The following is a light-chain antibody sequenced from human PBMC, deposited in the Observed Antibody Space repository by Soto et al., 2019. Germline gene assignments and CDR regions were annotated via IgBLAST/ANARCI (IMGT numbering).Light chain of an antibody. CDR2: EVS. V-gene: IGLV2-14*01. CDR1: SSDVGGYNY. CDR3: SSYPSSSTLVV. J-gene: IGLJ1*01. Sequence: QSVLTQPASVSGSPGQSITISCTGTSSDVGGYNYVSWYQQHPGKAPKLMISEVSNRPSGVSNRFSGSKSGNTASLTISGLQAEDEADYYCSSYPSSSTLVVFGTGTKVTVL.